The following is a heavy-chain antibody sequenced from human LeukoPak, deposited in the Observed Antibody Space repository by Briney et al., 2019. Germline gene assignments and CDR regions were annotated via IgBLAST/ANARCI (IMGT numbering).Heavy chain of an antibody. CDR3: AGDGGQFAVTDIYF. CDR1: GYIFTNYV. Sequence: GASVKVSCKASGYIFTNYVIHWVRQAPGQRLECMGWINAGNGDTKYSQKFLGRVTISRDTSASTVYMELSSLRSEDTAVYYCAGDGGQFAVTDIYFWGQGTLVTVSS. CDR2: INAGNGDT. J-gene: IGHJ4*02. D-gene: IGHD3-9*01. V-gene: IGHV1-3*01.